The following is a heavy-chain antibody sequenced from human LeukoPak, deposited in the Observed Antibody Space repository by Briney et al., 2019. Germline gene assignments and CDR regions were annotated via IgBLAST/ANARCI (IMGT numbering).Heavy chain of an antibody. CDR1: GFTFSSHG. J-gene: IGHJ5*02. D-gene: IGHD2-15*01. Sequence: PGGSLRLSCATSGFTFSSHGMHWVRQAPGKGLEWVAVIWYDGSEKYYGDSVEGRFTISRDISKNTLYLQMNSLRAEDTGVYFCARTSCSGGDCHRLNWFDPWGQGTQVTVSS. V-gene: IGHV3-33*01. CDR2: IWYDGSEK. CDR3: ARTSCSGGDCHRLNWFDP.